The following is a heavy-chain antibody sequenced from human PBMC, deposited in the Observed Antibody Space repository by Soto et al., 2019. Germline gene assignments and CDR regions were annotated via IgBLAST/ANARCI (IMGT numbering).Heavy chain of an antibody. Sequence: SVQPSCTASGYTFTSYGISWVRQAPGQGLEWMGWISAYNGNTNYAQKLQGRVTMTTDTSTSTAYMELRSLRSDDTAVYYCALVSRGTNLTDEWGQGTLVTVYS. D-gene: IGHD1-1*01. J-gene: IGHJ4*01. V-gene: IGHV1-18*04. CDR3: ALVSRGTNLTDE. CDR2: ISAYNGNT. CDR1: GYTFTSYG.